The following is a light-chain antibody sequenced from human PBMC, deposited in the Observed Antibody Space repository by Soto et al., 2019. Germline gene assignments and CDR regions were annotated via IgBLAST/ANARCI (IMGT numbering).Light chain of an antibody. CDR1: QGISNY. Sequence: DIQMNQSPSSLSASVGDRVTITCRTSQGISNYLAWYQQKPGKVPKLLIYAASTLQSGVPSWFSGSAAGTDFILTISRLQPEDVATYYCQKYNCAPHSFGQGTKLEIK. V-gene: IGKV1-27*01. CDR2: AAS. J-gene: IGKJ2*01. CDR3: QKYNCAPHS.